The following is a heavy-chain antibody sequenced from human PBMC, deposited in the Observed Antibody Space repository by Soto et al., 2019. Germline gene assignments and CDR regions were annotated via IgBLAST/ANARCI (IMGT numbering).Heavy chain of an antibody. D-gene: IGHD6-6*01. CDR3: ARAWYSSSSPYYFDY. CDR1: GGTFSSYA. J-gene: IGHJ4*02. CDR2: IIPIFGTA. Sequence: QVQLVQSGAEVKKPGSSVKVSCKASGGTFSSYAISWVRQAPGQGLEWMGGIIPIFGTANYAQKFQGRVTITANKSTSNAYMELSSMRSQDTAVYYCARAWYSSSSPYYFDYWGQGTLVTVSS. V-gene: IGHV1-69*06.